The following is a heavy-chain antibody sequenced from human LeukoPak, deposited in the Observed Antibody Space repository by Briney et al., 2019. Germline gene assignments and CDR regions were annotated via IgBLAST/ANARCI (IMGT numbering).Heavy chain of an antibody. CDR3: AKSHYDILTGYYTIYFDY. D-gene: IGHD3-9*01. V-gene: IGHV3-23*01. Sequence: GGSLRLSCAASGFTFSSYAMSWVRQAPGKGLEWVSAISGSGGSTYYADSMKGRFTISRDNSKNTLYLQMNSLRAEDTAVYNCAKSHYDILTGYYTIYFDYWGQGTLVTVSS. CDR2: ISGSGGST. J-gene: IGHJ4*02. CDR1: GFTFSSYA.